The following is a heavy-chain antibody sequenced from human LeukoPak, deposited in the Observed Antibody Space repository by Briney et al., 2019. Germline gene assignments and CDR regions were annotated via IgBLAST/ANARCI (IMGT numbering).Heavy chain of an antibody. J-gene: IGHJ6*03. V-gene: IGHV3-30-3*01. CDR3: AKDVYSSSYYMDV. CDR1: GFTFSSYA. D-gene: IGHD6-6*01. Sequence: PGGSLRLSCAASGFTFSSYAMHWVRQAPGKGLEWVAVISYDGSNKYYADSVKGRFTISRDNSKNTLYLQMNSLRAEDTAVYYCAKDVYSSSYYMDVWGKGTTVTVSS. CDR2: ISYDGSNK.